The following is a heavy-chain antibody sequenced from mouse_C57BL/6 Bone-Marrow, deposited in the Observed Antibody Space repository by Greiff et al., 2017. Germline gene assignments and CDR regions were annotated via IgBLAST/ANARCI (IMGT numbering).Heavy chain of an antibody. J-gene: IGHJ2*01. CDR2: INPSSGYT. Sequence: VQLQQSGAELARPGASVKMSCKASGYTFTSYTMHWVKQRPGQGLEWIGYINPSSGYTKYNQKFKDKATLTADKSSSTAYMQLSRLTSEDSAVYYCARYLQLTGKGYWGQGTTLTVSS. CDR3: ARYLQLTGKGY. D-gene: IGHD4-1*01. V-gene: IGHV1-4*01. CDR1: GYTFTSYT.